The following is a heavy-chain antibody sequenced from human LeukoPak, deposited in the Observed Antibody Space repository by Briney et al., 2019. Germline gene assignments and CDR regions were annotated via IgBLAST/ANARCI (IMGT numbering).Heavy chain of an antibody. CDR3: AREAPADYSSPFFYY. D-gene: IGHD6-13*01. Sequence: PGGSLRLSCAASGFTFSSYAMHWVHQAPGKGLEWVAVISYDGSNKYYADSVKGRFTISRDNSKNTLYLQMNSLRAEDTAVYYCAREAPADYSSPFFYYWGQGTLVTVSS. CDR2: ISYDGSNK. J-gene: IGHJ4*02. CDR1: GFTFSSYA. V-gene: IGHV3-30*01.